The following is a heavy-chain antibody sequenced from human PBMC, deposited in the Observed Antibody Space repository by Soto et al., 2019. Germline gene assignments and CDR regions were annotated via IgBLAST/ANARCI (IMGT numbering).Heavy chain of an antibody. CDR1: DGSVNSGNYY. Sequence: QVQLQESGPGLVKPSETLPLTCSVSDGSVNSGNYYWSWIRQPPGKGLEWIGHIYYIGTTDYNPSLKSRVTISVDSSKNQFSLKVTSVTAAETAVYFCAREGKQLSRYGGDFDYWGQGILVTVSS. CDR3: AREGKQLSRYGGDFDY. CDR2: IYYIGTT. V-gene: IGHV4-61*01. D-gene: IGHD3-16*01. J-gene: IGHJ4*02.